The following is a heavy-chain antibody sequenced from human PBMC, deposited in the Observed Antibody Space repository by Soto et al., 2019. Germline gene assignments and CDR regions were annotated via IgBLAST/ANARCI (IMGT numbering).Heavy chain of an antibody. J-gene: IGHJ5*02. D-gene: IGHD4-17*01. CDR2: ISYDVSST. V-gene: IGHV3-30-3*01. CDR1: GFIFSSYA. Sequence: QVQLVESGGGVVQPGRSLRLSGAASGFIFSSYAMHWVRQAPGKGLWWVAVISYDVSSTYYADSLKGRFTISRDNAKNTLYLQMNSISVEDTAVYYCTRADPTVTLSVFDPWGQGTLVTVSS. CDR3: TRADPTVTLSVFDP.